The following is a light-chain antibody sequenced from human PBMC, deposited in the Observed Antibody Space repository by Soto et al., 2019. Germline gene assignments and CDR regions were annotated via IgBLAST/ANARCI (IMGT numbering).Light chain of an antibody. V-gene: IGLV2-11*01. CDR1: SSDVGGYNY. CDR3: CSYAGSNTLV. Sequence: QSVLTQPRSVSGSPGQSVTISCTGTSSDVGGYNYVSWYQQHPGKAPKLMIYGVSDRPSGVPDRFSGSQSGNTASLTISGLQAEDEADHYCCSYAGSNTLVFGGGTQLTVL. CDR2: GVS. J-gene: IGLJ3*02.